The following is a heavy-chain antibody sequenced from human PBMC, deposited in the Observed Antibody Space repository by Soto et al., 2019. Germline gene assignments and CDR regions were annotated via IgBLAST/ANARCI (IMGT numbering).Heavy chain of an antibody. CDR3: ARVGRLYYYYGMDV. CDR2: IYYSGST. V-gene: IGHV4-59*01. Sequence: PSETLSLTCTVSGGSISSYYWSWIRQPPGKGLEWIGYIYYSGSTNYNPSLKSRVTISVDTSKNQFSLKLSSVTAADTAVYYCARVGRLYYYYGMDVWGQGTTVTVS. D-gene: IGHD6-25*01. J-gene: IGHJ6*02. CDR1: GGSISSYY.